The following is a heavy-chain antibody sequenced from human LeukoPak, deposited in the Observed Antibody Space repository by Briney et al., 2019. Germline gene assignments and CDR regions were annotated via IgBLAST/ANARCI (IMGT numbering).Heavy chain of an antibody. Sequence: PGRSLRLSCAASGFTFSSYAMHWVRQAPGKGLGWVAVISYDGSNKYYADSVKGRFTISRDNSKNTLYLQMNSLRAEDTAVYYCASQFYGGYRDDYWGQGTLVTVSS. J-gene: IGHJ4*02. CDR3: ASQFYGGYRDDY. D-gene: IGHD5-12*01. CDR2: ISYDGSNK. V-gene: IGHV3-30*04. CDR1: GFTFSSYA.